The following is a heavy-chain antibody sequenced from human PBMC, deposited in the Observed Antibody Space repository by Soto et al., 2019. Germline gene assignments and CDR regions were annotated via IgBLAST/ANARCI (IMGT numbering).Heavy chain of an antibody. J-gene: IGHJ5*02. D-gene: IGHD3-3*01. Sequence: KPSETLSLTCTVSGGSISSYYWSWIRQPPGKGLEWIGYIYYSGSTNYNPSLKSRVTISVDTSKNQFSLKLSSVTAADTAVYYCARATGRGVVENNWFDPWGQGTLVTVSS. CDR3: ARATGRGVVENNWFDP. CDR1: GGSISSYY. CDR2: IYYSGST. V-gene: IGHV4-59*01.